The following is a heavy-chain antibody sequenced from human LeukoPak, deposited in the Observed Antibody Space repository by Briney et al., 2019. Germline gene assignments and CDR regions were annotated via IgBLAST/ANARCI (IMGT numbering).Heavy chain of an antibody. CDR3: AREGGYYYPIDY. J-gene: IGHJ4*02. V-gene: IGHV3-30-3*01. CDR1: GFTFSSYA. D-gene: IGHD3-22*01. Sequence: GGSLRLSCAASGFTFSSYAMHWVRQAPGKGLEWVAVISYDGSNKYYADSVKGRFTISRDNSKNTLYLQMNSLRAEDTAVYYCAREGGYYYPIDYWGQGTLVTVSS. CDR2: ISYDGSNK.